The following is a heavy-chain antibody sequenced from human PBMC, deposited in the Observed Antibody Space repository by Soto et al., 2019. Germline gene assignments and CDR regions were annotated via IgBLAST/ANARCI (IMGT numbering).Heavy chain of an antibody. CDR2: INPSGGST. CDR3: ARGTEYSGYDRPPPFDY. Sequence: ASVKVSCKASGYTFTSYYIHWVRQAPGQGLEWMGIINPSGGSTSYAQKFQGRVTMTRDTSTSTVYMELSSLRSEDTAVYYCARGTEYSGYDRPPPFDYWGQGTLVTVSS. J-gene: IGHJ4*02. D-gene: IGHD5-12*01. CDR1: GYTFTSYY. V-gene: IGHV1-46*03.